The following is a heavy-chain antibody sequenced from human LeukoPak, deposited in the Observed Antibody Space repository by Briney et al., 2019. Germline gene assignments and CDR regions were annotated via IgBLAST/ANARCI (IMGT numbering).Heavy chain of an antibody. CDR3: ARGAPGSYCSGGSCPYFDF. D-gene: IGHD2-15*01. Sequence: ASVKLSCNASGYTFTSYDINWVRQATGQGLEWMGWMNPNSGNTGYAQKFQVRVTMTRNTSISTAYMELTSLRSEDTAVYYCARGAPGSYCSGGSCPYFDFWGQGTLATVSS. J-gene: IGHJ4*02. V-gene: IGHV1-8*01. CDR1: GYTFTSYD. CDR2: MNPNSGNT.